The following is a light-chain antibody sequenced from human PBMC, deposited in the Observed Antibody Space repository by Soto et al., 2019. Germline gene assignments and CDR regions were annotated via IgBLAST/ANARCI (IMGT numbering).Light chain of an antibody. V-gene: IGLV2-14*01. Sequence: QSVLTQPASVSGSPGQSISISCTGNSTDVGGYGFVSWYKHPPGTAPKLLIAEVSKRPSGVSDRCSGSKSGDTASLTISGLQAEDEADYYCSSYRSGTTVVFGSGTKVTVL. CDR2: EVS. CDR3: SSYRSGTTVV. J-gene: IGLJ1*01. CDR1: STDVGGYGF.